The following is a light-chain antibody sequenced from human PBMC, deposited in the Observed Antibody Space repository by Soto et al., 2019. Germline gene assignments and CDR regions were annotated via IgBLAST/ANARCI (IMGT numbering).Light chain of an antibody. Sequence: EIVLTQSPATLSLSPGERATLYCRASQSVSSYLAWYQQKPGQAPRLLIYDASNRATGIPARFSGSGPGTDFTLTISSLEPEDFAVYYCQQRSNWPTFGQGTKVDIK. CDR2: DAS. J-gene: IGKJ1*01. CDR3: QQRSNWPT. V-gene: IGKV3-11*01. CDR1: QSVSSY.